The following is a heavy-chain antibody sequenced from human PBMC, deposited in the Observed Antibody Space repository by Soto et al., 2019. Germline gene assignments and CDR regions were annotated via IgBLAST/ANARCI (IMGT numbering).Heavy chain of an antibody. CDR3: AREAGDYGHPYFDY. CDR1: GDTFSSYA. Sequence: QLVQSGPEVKKPGSSVKVSCKSVGDTFSSYAVSWVRQAPGQGLEWMGGIIPTFGTVNYEQKFQGRATITADESTRLSYMELSSLKSEDTAVYYCAREAGDYGHPYFDYWGQGTLISVSS. J-gene: IGHJ4*02. CDR2: IIPTFGTV. V-gene: IGHV1-69*01. D-gene: IGHD3-10*01.